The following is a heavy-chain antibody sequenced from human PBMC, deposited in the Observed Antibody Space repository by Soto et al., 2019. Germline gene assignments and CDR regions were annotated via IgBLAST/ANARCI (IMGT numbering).Heavy chain of an antibody. Sequence: EVQLLESGGGLIPPGGSVRLSCAASGFTLSTYAMTWVRQAPGKGLEWVSSISASGAGTFYADSVKGRFTISRDTSKNTLYLQMNSLRAEDTAVYYCAKGDVPTSVRVNWFDPWGQGTLVTVSS. CDR2: ISASGAGT. D-gene: IGHD3-10*01. CDR1: GFTLSTYA. J-gene: IGHJ5*02. V-gene: IGHV3-23*01. CDR3: AKGDVPTSVRVNWFDP.